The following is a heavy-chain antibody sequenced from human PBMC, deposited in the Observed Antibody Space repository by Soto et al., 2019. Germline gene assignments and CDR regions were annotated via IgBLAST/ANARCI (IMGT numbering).Heavy chain of an antibody. CDR3: AMVDVYVTPSPQDV. CDR2: INTYNGKT. CDR1: GYIFTSYG. J-gene: IGHJ6*02. Sequence: QVQLVQSGAEVKNPGASVKVSCKTSGYIFTSYGIGWARQAPGQGLEWMGWINTYNGKTNYAQNLQGRVTLTTDTXSSTAYMELRGLRSNDTAIYYCAMVDVYVTPSPQDVWGQGTTVTVSS. V-gene: IGHV1-18*01. D-gene: IGHD3-16*01.